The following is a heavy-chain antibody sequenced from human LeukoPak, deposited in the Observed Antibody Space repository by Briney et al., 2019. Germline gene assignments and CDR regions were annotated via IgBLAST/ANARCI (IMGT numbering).Heavy chain of an antibody. Sequence: SETLSLTCTVSGGSISSGSYYWSWIRQPAGKGLEWVGRTYTSGSTIYNPPLESRVTISLDTSKNQFSLKLSSVTAADTAVYYCARDSSLSGWFDPWGQGTLVTVSS. V-gene: IGHV4-61*02. CDR1: GGSISSGSYY. D-gene: IGHD3-10*01. CDR3: ARDSSLSGWFDP. J-gene: IGHJ5*02. CDR2: TYTSGST.